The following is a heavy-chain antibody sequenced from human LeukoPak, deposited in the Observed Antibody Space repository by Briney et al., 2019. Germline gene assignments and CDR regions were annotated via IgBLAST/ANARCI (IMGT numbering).Heavy chain of an antibody. J-gene: IGHJ3*02. Sequence: GASVKVSCKASGYTFTSFYMHWVRQAPGQGLEWMGIINPSGGSTSYAQNFQGRVTMPRDTSTSTVYMELSSLRSEDTAVYYCARGVAGDDAFDIWGQGTMVTVSS. CDR2: INPSGGST. CDR1: GYTFTSFY. CDR3: ARGVAGDDAFDI. D-gene: IGHD6-19*01. V-gene: IGHV1-46*01.